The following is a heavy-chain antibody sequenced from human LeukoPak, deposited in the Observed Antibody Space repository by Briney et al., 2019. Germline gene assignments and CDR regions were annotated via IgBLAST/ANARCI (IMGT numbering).Heavy chain of an antibody. J-gene: IGHJ6*03. V-gene: IGHV4-59*01. CDR1: GGSISSYY. Sequence: SETLSLTCTVSGGSISSYYWSWIRQPPGKGLEWIGYIYYSGSTNYNPSLKSRVTISVDTSKNQFSLKLSSVTAADTAVYYCARVGTTVKGFDYYYFYYMDVWGKGTTVTVSS. D-gene: IGHD4-11*01. CDR2: IYYSGST. CDR3: ARVGTTVKGFDYYYFYYMDV.